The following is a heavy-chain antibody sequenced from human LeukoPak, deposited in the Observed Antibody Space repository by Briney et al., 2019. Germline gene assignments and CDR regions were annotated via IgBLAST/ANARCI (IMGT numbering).Heavy chain of an antibody. CDR3: ARDELQWLPPYYYYYGMDV. V-gene: IGHV4-59*01. Sequence: SETLSLTCTVSGGSISSYCWSWIRQPPGKGLEWIGYIYYSGSTNYNPSLKSRVTMSVDTSKNQFSLKLSSVTAADTAVYYCARDELQWLPPYYYYYGMDVWGQGTTVTVSS. CDR1: GGSISSYC. CDR2: IYYSGST. D-gene: IGHD6-19*01. J-gene: IGHJ6*02.